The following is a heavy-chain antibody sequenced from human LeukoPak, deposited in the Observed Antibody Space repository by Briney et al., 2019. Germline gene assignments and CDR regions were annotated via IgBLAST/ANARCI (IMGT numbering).Heavy chain of an antibody. J-gene: IGHJ4*02. Sequence: GGSLRLSCAASGFTFSVYGMHWVRQAPGKDLEWVSFIRSDGSNKYYTESVKGRFTVSRDNSNNTLYLQMNSLRVEDTAVYYCATQFGSGTLANEYDYWGQGSLVTVSS. CDR1: GFTFSVYG. CDR3: ATQFGSGTLANEYDY. D-gene: IGHD3-10*01. V-gene: IGHV3-30*02. CDR2: IRSDGSNK.